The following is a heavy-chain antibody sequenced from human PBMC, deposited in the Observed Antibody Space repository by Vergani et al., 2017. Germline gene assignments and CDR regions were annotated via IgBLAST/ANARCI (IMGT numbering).Heavy chain of an antibody. V-gene: IGHV4-39*07. CDR2: IYYSGST. CDR1: GGSISSSSYY. D-gene: IGHD6-19*01. J-gene: IGHJ3*02. Sequence: QLQLQESGPGLVKPSETLSLTCTVSGGSISSSSYYWGWIRQPPGKGLEWIGSIYYSGSTYYNPSLKRRVTISVATSKNQFSLKLSSVTAADTAVYYCARLGIAVAGTPDAFDIWGQGTMVTVSS. CDR3: ARLGIAVAGTPDAFDI.